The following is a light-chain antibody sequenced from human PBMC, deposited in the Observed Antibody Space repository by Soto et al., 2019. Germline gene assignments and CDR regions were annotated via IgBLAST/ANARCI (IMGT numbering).Light chain of an antibody. CDR3: CSYAGSYTLV. V-gene: IGLV2-11*01. J-gene: IGLJ3*02. Sequence: QSVLTQPRSVSGSPGQSVTISCTGTSSDVGGYNFVSWYQQHPGKAPKLMIYDVTSRPSGVPDRFSGSKSGNTASLTISGLQAEDEADYYCCSYAGSYTLVFGGGTKRTVL. CDR1: SSDVGGYNF. CDR2: DVT.